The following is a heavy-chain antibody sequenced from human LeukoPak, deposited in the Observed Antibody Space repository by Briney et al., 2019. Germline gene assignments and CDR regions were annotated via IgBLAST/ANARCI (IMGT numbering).Heavy chain of an antibody. V-gene: IGHV3-49*04. CDR2: IRSKAYGGTT. D-gene: IGHD2-2*01. CDR1: GFTFGDYA. CDR3: TRDVLEYCSSTSCYGYYYYGMDV. Sequence: GGSLRLSCTASGFTFGDYAMSWVRQAPGKGLEWVGFIRSKAYGGTTEYAASVKGRFTISRDDSKSIAYLQMNSLKTEDTAVYYCTRDVLEYCSSTSCYGYYYYGMDVWGQGTTVTVSS. J-gene: IGHJ6*02.